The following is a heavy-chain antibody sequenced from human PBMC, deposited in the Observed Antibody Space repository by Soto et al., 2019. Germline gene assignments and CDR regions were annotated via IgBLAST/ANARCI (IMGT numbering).Heavy chain of an antibody. D-gene: IGHD3-10*01. V-gene: IGHV4-39*01. CDR3: ARLGRDGVIDY. Sequence: QLQLQESGPGLVKPSETLSLTCTVSGGSISSSSYYWGWIRQPPGKGLEWIGSIYYSGSTYYNPSLKSRVTISVDTSKNQFSLKLSSVTAADTAVYYCARLGRDGVIDYWGQGTLVTVSS. CDR2: IYYSGST. J-gene: IGHJ4*02. CDR1: GGSISSSSYY.